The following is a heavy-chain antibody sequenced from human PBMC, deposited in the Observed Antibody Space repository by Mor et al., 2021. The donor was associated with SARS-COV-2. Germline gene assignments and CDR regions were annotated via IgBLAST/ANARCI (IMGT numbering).Heavy chain of an antibody. J-gene: IGHJ4*02. CDR3: ARGGQLAAFDY. D-gene: IGHD6-13*01. Sequence: LKSRVTISVDTSKNQFSLKLSSVTAADTAVYYCARGGQLAAFDYWGQGTLVTVSS. V-gene: IGHV4-34*01.